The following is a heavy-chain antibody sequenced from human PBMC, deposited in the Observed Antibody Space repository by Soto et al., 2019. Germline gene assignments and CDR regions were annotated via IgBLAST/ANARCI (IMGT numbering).Heavy chain of an antibody. D-gene: IGHD3-22*01. CDR2: IDPSDSHT. J-gene: IGHJ3*02. Sequence: GESLKISCKGSGYSFTSYWISWVRQMPGKGLEWMGRIDPSDSHTNYSPSFQGHVTISADKSISTAYLQWSSLKASDTAMYYCSQYYYDSSGYDEKLDAFDIWGQGTMVTVSS. CDR3: SQYYYDSSGYDEKLDAFDI. CDR1: GYSFTSYW. V-gene: IGHV5-10-1*01.